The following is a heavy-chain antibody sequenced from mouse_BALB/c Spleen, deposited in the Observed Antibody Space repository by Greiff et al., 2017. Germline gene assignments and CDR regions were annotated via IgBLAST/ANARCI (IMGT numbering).Heavy chain of an antibody. CDR1: GYTFTDYN. Sequence: EVQLQQSGPELVKPGASVKISCKASGYTFTDYNMHWVKQSHGKSLEWIGYIYPYNGGTGYNQKFKSKATLTVDNSSSTAYMELRSLTSEDSAVYYCAPDSSGVLAYWGQGTLVTVSA. D-gene: IGHD3-2*01. CDR2: IYPYNGGT. CDR3: APDSSGVLAY. V-gene: IGHV1S29*02. J-gene: IGHJ3*01.